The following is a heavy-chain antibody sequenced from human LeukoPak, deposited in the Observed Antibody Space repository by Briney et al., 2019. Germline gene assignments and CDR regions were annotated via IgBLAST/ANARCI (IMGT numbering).Heavy chain of an antibody. Sequence: PSETLSLTCTVSGDSMSSYYWSWIRQPPGKGLEWIGEINHSGSTNYNPSLKSRVTISVDTSKNQFSLKLSSVTAADTAVYYCARPRIAARSPFDYWGQGTLVTVSS. CDR3: ARPRIAARSPFDY. V-gene: IGHV4-34*01. CDR2: INHSGST. D-gene: IGHD6-6*01. J-gene: IGHJ4*02. CDR1: GDSMSSYY.